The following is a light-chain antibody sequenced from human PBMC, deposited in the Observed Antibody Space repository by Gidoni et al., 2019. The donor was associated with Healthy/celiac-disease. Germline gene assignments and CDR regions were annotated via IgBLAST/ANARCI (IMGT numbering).Light chain of an antibody. Sequence: QSALTQPPSASGSPGQSVTISCTGTSSDVGGYNYVSWYQQHPGQAPKLMIYEVSKRPSGVPDRFSGSKSGNTAPLTGSGLQAEDEADYYCSSYAGSKNLVFGGGTKLTVL. CDR1: SSDVGGYNY. CDR2: EVS. J-gene: IGLJ3*02. V-gene: IGLV2-8*01. CDR3: SSYAGSKNLV.